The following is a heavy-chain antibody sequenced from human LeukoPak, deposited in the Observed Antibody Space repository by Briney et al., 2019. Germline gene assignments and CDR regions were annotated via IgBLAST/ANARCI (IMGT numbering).Heavy chain of an antibody. CDR3: ARGRDRSKAGDH. D-gene: IGHD5-24*01. CDR2: IHPSGIF. Sequence: SETLSLTCAVYGGSCDDYYCSWLRQPPGKGLEWVGEIHPSGIFYYNSSLLSRVTISIDTSKSQFSLRLTSVTAADTAFYYCARGRDRSKAGDHWGQGSLVTVSS. CDR1: GGSCDDYY. J-gene: IGHJ4*02. V-gene: IGHV4-34*01.